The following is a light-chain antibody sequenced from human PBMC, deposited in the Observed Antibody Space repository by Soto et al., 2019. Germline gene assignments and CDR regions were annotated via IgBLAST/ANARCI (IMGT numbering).Light chain of an antibody. CDR1: QSVNIY. Sequence: EIVMTQSPATLSVSPGERATLSCRASQSVNIYLAWYQQKPGQAPRLLIFGATYRATGIPARFSGSGSGTEFNLTINSLQSEDFGVYFCQQYDDWLRLTFGGGTKVDIK. CDR3: QQYDDWLRLT. V-gene: IGKV3D-15*01. CDR2: GAT. J-gene: IGKJ4*01.